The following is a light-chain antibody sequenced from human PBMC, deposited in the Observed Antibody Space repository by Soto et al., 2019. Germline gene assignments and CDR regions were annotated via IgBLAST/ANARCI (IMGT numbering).Light chain of an antibody. V-gene: IGKV3-20*01. CDR3: QQYGNSGVT. Sequence: EIVLTQSPGTLSLSPGERATLSCRGSQSVSSTHLAWYQQKPGQAPRLLIYGASSRATGIPDRFRGSGSGTDFTLTISRLEPEDFAVYYCQQYGNSGVTFGPGTKVDIK. CDR2: GAS. J-gene: IGKJ3*01. CDR1: QSVSSTH.